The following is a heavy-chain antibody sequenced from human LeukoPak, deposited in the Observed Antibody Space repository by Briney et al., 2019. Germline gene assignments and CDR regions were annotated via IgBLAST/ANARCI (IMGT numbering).Heavy chain of an antibody. V-gene: IGHV1-2*02. D-gene: IGHD3-22*01. CDR1: GYTFSGYY. J-gene: IGHJ1*01. Sequence: ASVKVSCKASGYTFSGYYLHWVRQAPGQGLEWMGWINPNSGGTNSAQKFQGRVTMARDTSIITAYMELSRLRSDDTAVYFCARGYYDSSDYEYFQHWGQGTLVTVSS. CDR3: ARGYYDSSDYEYFQH. CDR2: INPNSGGT.